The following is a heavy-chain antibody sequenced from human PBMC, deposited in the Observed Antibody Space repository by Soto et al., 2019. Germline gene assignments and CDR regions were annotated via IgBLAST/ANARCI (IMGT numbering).Heavy chain of an antibody. Sequence: ASVKVSCKASGYTFTSYGIHWVRQATGQGLEWMGWMNPNSGNTGYAQKFQGRVTMTRNTSISTAYMELSSLRSEDTAVYYCARWMVGAGTTMGFDPWGQGTLVTVSS. V-gene: IGHV1-8*01. CDR1: GYTFTSYG. J-gene: IGHJ5*02. D-gene: IGHD1-7*01. CDR2: MNPNSGNT. CDR3: ARWMVGAGTTMGFDP.